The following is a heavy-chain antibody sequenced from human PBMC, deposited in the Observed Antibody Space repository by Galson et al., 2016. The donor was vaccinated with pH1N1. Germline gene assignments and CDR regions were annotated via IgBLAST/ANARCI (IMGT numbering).Heavy chain of an antibody. D-gene: IGHD4-17*01. V-gene: IGHV1-2*02. CDR3: AREGGVNGDYVFSY. CDR2: INPNGGAT. J-gene: IGHJ4*02. Sequence: SVKVSCKASGYRFENYFLHWVRQAPGQGVEWMGWINPNGGATNYAQKFQGRVTLTRDTSINTGFMELRGLTSDDTAVYFCAREGGVNGDYVFSYWGQGSLVIVSS. CDR1: GYRFENYF.